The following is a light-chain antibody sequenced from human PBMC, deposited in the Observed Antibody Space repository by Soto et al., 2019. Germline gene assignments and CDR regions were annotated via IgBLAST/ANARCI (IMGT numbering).Light chain of an antibody. CDR1: SSNIGSNY. J-gene: IGLJ7*01. Sequence: QSVLTQPPSASGTPGQRVTISCSGSSSNIGSNYVYWYQQLPVTAPKLLIYRNNHRPSGVPARLSGSKSGTSASLAISGLRSEDEAEYYCAAWDDSLSGPVFGGGTQLTVL. CDR3: AAWDDSLSGPV. CDR2: RNN. V-gene: IGLV1-47*01.